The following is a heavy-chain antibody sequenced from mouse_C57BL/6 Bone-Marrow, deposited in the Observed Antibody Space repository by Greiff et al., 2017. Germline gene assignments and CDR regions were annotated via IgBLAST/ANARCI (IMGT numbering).Heavy chain of an antibody. Sequence: VQLQQSGPELVKPGASVKISCKASGYSFTGYYMNWVKQSPEKSLEWIGEINPSTGGTTYNQKFKAKGTLTVDKSSSTAYMQLKSLTSEDSAVYYCARSPTVVDWYFDVWGTGTTVTVSS. CDR1: GYSFTGYY. CDR3: ARSPTVVDWYFDV. V-gene: IGHV1-42*01. CDR2: INPSTGGT. J-gene: IGHJ1*03. D-gene: IGHD1-1*01.